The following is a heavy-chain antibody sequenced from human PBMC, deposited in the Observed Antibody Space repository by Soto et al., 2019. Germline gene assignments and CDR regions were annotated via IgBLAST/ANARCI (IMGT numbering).Heavy chain of an antibody. Sequence: SETLSLTCTVSGGSISGSSYYWGWIRQPPGKGLEWIGSIYYSGSTYYNPSLKSRVTISVDTSKNQFSLKLSSVTAADTAVYYCARVSSGYYKPVDYWGQGTLVTVSS. J-gene: IGHJ4*02. D-gene: IGHD3-22*01. CDR3: ARVSSGYYKPVDY. CDR1: GGSISGSSYY. V-gene: IGHV4-39*01. CDR2: IYYSGST.